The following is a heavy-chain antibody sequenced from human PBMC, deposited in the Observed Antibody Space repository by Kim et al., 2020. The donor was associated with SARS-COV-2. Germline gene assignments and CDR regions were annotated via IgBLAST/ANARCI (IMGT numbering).Heavy chain of an antibody. CDR3: ARHVVFCAFTSCYFYFYY. CDR1: GYKFSKYW. J-gene: IGHJ6*01. CDR2: IYPGDSEI. D-gene: IGHD3-16*01. V-gene: IGHV5-51*01. Sequence: GEALKISCKTSGYKFSKYWIGCVRQVPGKGLELMGFIYPGDSEIRYNPSFQGRVTISADRSITTAYLQWDSLKASDTATYYRARHVVFCAFTSCYFYFYY.